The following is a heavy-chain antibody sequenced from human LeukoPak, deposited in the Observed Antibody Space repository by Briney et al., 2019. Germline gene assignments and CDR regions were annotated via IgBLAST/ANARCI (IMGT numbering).Heavy chain of an antibody. CDR3: ARISGGHYGSGSYTAEGV. CDR2: ISSGSSTI. V-gene: IGHV3-48*02. J-gene: IGHJ6*02. D-gene: IGHD3-10*01. Sequence: GGSLRLSCSVSGFTFSSYTMHWVRQAPGKGLEWVAHISSGSSTIYCADSVKGRFTISRDNAKNSLYLQMNSLRDEDTAVYYCARISGGHYGSGSYTAEGVWGQGTTVTVSS. CDR1: GFTFSSYT.